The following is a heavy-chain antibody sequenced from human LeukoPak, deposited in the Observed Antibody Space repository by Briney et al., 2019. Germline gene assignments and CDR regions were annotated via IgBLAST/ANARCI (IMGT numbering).Heavy chain of an antibody. D-gene: IGHD6-19*01. CDR2: INPNSGGT. J-gene: IGHJ4*02. CDR1: GYTFTGYY. V-gene: IGHV1-2*02. CDR3: ARLFDGAVAGTDDY. Sequence: ASVKVSCKASGYTFTGYYMHWVRQAPGRGLEWMGCINPNSGGTNYAQKFQGRVTMTRDTSISTAYMELSRLRSDDTAVYYCARLFDGAVAGTDDYWGQGTLVTVSS.